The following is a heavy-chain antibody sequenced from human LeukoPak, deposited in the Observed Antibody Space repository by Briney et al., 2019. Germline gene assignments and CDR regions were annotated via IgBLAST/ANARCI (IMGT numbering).Heavy chain of an antibody. J-gene: IGHJ4*02. CDR3: ARDRATAMFDY. CDR1: GFTFSSYW. D-gene: IGHD5-18*01. CDR2: INGDGGST. Sequence: GGSLRLSCAASGFTFSSYWMHWVRQAPGKELVWVSRINGDGGSTTYADSVKGRFTISRDNAKNTLYLQMNSLRAEDTAVYYCARDRATAMFDYWAQGTLVTVSS. V-gene: IGHV3-74*01.